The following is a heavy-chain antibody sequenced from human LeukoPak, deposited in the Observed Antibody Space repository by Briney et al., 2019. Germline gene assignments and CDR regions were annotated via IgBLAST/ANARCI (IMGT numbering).Heavy chain of an antibody. CDR1: GYTFTSYD. V-gene: IGHV1-8*01. J-gene: IGHJ4*02. CDR2: MSPNSGDT. CDR3: ARGPPNWGYDY. D-gene: IGHD7-27*01. Sequence: ASVKVSCKASGYTFTSYDFNWVRQATGQRPEWMGWMSPNSGDTGYAQKFQDRVTMTRNTSISTAYMELSSLRSDDTAVYYCARGPPNWGYDYWGPGTLVTVSP.